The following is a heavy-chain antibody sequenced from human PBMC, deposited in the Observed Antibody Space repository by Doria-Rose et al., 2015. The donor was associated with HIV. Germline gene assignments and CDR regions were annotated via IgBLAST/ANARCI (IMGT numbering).Heavy chain of an antibody. J-gene: IGHJ4*02. Sequence: PGLVKPSETLSLTCSVSGASVSSRGYYWNWIRQVPGKGLESLGYTYYTGTSDYSPSLKSRLNMAVDTSKNQFSLKLSFVTAADTAVYYCARMGSYRELDYWGQGALVIVSA. V-gene: IGHV4-31*03. CDR3: ARMGSYRELDY. D-gene: IGHD3-3*01. CDR2: TYYTGTS. CDR1: GASVSSRGYY.